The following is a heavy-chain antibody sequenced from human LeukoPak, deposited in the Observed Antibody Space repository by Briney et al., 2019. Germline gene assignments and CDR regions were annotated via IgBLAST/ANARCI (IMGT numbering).Heavy chain of an antibody. V-gene: IGHV4-59*01. CDR3: ARSVRGVIMYYFDY. CDR2: IYYSGST. CDR1: GGSISSYY. D-gene: IGHD3-10*01. J-gene: IGHJ4*02. Sequence: PSETLSLTCTVSGGSISSYYWSWIRQPPGKGLEWIGYIYYSGSTNYNPSLKSRVTISVDTSKNQFSLKLSSVTAADTAVYYCARSVRGVIMYYFDYWGQGTLVTVSS.